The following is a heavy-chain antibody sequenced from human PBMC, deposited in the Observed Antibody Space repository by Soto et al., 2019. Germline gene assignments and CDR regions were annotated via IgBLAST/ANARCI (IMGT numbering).Heavy chain of an antibody. CDR2: IIPIFGTA. CDR1: GGTFSSYA. CDR3: ARRDSIDTAMAGNYYYYGMDV. V-gene: IGHV1-69*13. D-gene: IGHD5-18*01. J-gene: IGHJ6*02. Sequence: SVKVSCKASGGTFSSYAISWVRQAPGQGLEWMGGIIPIFGTANYAQKFQGRVTITADESTSTAYMELSSLRSEDTAVYYCARRDSIDTAMAGNYYYYGMDVWGQGTTVTVSS.